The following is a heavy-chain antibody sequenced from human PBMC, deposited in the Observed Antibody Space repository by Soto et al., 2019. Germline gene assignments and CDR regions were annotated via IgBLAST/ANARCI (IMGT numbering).Heavy chain of an antibody. J-gene: IGHJ5*02. Sequence: ASVKVSCKASGYTFTTYGISWVRQAPGQGLEWMGWIKVYNGNTKYAQKVQGRVTMTTDTSTSTAYMELRSLRSDDTAVYYCARGVGSGSYYNQYNWFDPWGQGTLVTVSS. CDR3: ARGVGSGSYYNQYNWFDP. CDR2: IKVYNGNT. D-gene: IGHD3-10*01. V-gene: IGHV1-18*01. CDR1: GYTFTTYG.